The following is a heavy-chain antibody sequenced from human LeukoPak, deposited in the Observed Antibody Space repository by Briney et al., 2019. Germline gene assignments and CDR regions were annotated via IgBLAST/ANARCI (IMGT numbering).Heavy chain of an antibody. D-gene: IGHD2-21*02. CDR2: ISSSSSYI. Sequence: GGSLRLSCAASGFSFNSAWMSWVRQAPGKGLEWVSSISSSSSYIYYADSVKGRFTISRDNAKNSLYLQMNSLRAEDTAVYYCARVSYCGGDCSTGSFDYWGQGTLVTVSS. J-gene: IGHJ4*02. CDR1: GFSFNSAW. CDR3: ARVSYCGGDCSTGSFDY. V-gene: IGHV3-21*01.